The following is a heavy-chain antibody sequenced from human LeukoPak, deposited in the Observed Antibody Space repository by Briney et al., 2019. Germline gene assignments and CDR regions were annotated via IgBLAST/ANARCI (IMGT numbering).Heavy chain of an antibody. CDR2: VSSSSYI. V-gene: IGHV3-21*01. Sequence: GGSLRLSCAASGFTFSSYSMNWVRQAPGKGLEWVSSVSSSSYIYYADSVKGRFTISRDNAKNSLYLQMNRLRAEDTAVYYCARDRRYGNDYYYGMDVWGQGTTVTVSS. CDR3: ARDRRYGNDYYYGMDV. J-gene: IGHJ6*02. D-gene: IGHD1-1*01. CDR1: GFTFSSYS.